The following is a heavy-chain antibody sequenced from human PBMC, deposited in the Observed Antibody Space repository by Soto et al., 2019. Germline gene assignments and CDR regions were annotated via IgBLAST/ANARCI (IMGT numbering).Heavy chain of an antibody. CDR3: ARDRDTAGYYGMDV. CDR1: GGSISSGGYY. CDR2: IYYSGST. Sequence: SETLSLTCTVSGGSISSGGYYWGWIRQHPGKGLEWIGYIYYSGSTYYNPSLKSRVTISVDTSKNQFSLKLSSVTAADTAVYYCARDRDTAGYYGMDVWGQGTTVTVSS. V-gene: IGHV4-31*03. D-gene: IGHD5-18*01. J-gene: IGHJ6*02.